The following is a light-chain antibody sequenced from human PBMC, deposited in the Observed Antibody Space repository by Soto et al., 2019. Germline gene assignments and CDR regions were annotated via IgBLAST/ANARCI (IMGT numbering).Light chain of an antibody. V-gene: IGKV3-11*01. Sequence: ESVLTQSPATLSLSPGERATLSCRASPSVSNSLAWYQHKPGQAPRLLIYDAFNRATGVPTRFSGSGSGTDFTLTISSLEPEDFALYYCQHYQVGQPIAFGRGTRLEIK. CDR3: QHYQVGQPIA. CDR1: PSVSNS. J-gene: IGKJ5*01. CDR2: DAF.